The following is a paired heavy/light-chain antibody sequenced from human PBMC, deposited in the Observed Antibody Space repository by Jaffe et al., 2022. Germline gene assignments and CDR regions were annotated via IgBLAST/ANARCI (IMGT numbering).Light chain of an antibody. CDR2: GKN. Sequence: SSELTQDPAVSVALGQTVRITCQGDSLRSYYASWYQQKPGQAPVLVIYGKNNRPSGIPDRFSGSSSGNTASLTITGAQAEDEADYYCNSRDSSGNHHVVFGGGTKLTVL. CDR1: SLRSYY. J-gene: IGLJ2*01. V-gene: IGLV3-19*01. CDR3: NSRDSSGNHHVV.
Heavy chain of an antibody. D-gene: IGHD3-3*01. V-gene: IGHV3-30*02. CDR1: GFTFSSYG. CDR3: AKVTGYDFWSGYYNLGNNYYYYYYMDV. Sequence: QVQLVESGGGVVQPGGSLRLSCAASGFTFSSYGMHWVRQAPGKGLEWVAFIRYDGSNKYYADSVKGRFTISRDNSKNTLYLQMNSLRAEDTAVYYCAKVTGYDFWSGYYNLGNNYYYYYYMDVWGKGTTVTVSS. J-gene: IGHJ6*03. CDR2: IRYDGSNK.